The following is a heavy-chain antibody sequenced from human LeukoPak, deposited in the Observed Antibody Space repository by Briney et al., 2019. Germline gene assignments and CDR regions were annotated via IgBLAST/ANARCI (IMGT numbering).Heavy chain of an antibody. D-gene: IGHD5-12*01. Sequence: GASVKVSCKASGHTFTGYYMHWVRQAPGQGLEWMGWINPNSGGTNYAQKFQGRVTMTRDTSISTAYMELSRLRSDDTAVYYCARDPPGLPDHYYFDYWGQGTLVTVSS. CDR2: INPNSGGT. J-gene: IGHJ4*02. CDR3: ARDPPGLPDHYYFDY. V-gene: IGHV1-2*02. CDR1: GHTFTGYY.